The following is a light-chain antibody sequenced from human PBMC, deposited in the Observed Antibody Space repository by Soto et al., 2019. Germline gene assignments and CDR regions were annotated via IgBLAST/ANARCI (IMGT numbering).Light chain of an antibody. CDR2: GVT. V-gene: IGLV2-23*02. CDR1: SSDVGSYNL. Sequence: QSALTQPASVSGSPGQSITISCTGTSSDVGSYNLVSWYQHHPGKAPKLMIYGVTQRPSGVSNRFSGSKSGNTASLTISGLQAEDEAEYYCCSYAAPSTFVFGTGTKATVL. CDR3: CSYAAPSTFV. J-gene: IGLJ1*01.